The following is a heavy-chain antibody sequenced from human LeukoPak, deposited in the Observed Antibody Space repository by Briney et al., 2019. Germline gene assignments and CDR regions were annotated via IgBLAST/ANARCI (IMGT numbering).Heavy chain of an antibody. CDR2: IYPGDSET. Sequence: GESLRISCKGSGSNFSRYWIGWVRQMAGKGLEWMGIIYPGDSETRYSPSFQGQVTISADKSINTAYLQWSSLKASDTAMYYCAKGSGSYYKVPFDYWGQGTLVTVSS. CDR3: AKGSGSYYKVPFDY. J-gene: IGHJ4*02. CDR1: GSNFSRYW. V-gene: IGHV5-51*01. D-gene: IGHD3-10*01.